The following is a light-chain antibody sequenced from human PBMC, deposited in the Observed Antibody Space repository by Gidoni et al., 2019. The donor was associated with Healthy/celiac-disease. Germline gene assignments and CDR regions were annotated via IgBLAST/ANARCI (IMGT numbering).Light chain of an antibody. V-gene: IGKV3-15*01. CDR1: QSLSSN. J-gene: IGKJ1*01. CDR3: QQYNNWSWT. CDR2: GAS. Sequence: EIAMTQSPATLSVSAGERATLSCRASQSLSSNLAWYQQQPGQAPRPLIYGASTRATGIPARFSGSGSGTEFTLTISSLQSEDFTVYYCQQYNNWSWTFGQGTKVEIK.